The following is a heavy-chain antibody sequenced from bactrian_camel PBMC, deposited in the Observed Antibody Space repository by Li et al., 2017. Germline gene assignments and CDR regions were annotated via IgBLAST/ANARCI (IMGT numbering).Heavy chain of an antibody. V-gene: IGHV3S40*01. CDR3: AAQGPFNGDFDCGTIIGTMFKY. Sequence: VQLVESGGGLVQPGGSLRLSCAASGFTFSSYAMSWVRQAPGKGLEWVSRITSGGGTTWYDDSVKGRFTLSRDDAKNTVYLQMNNLRREDSGMYYCAAQGPFNGDFDCGTIIGTMFKYRGQGTQVTVS. J-gene: IGHJ4*01. CDR2: ITSGGGTT. D-gene: IGHD7*01. CDR1: GFTFSSYA.